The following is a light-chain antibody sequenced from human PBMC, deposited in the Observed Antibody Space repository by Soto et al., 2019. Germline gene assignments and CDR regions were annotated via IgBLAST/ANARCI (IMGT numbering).Light chain of an antibody. CDR1: QSVTNSY. CDR2: GAF. V-gene: IGKV3-20*01. Sequence: DIVLTQSPGTLSLSPGERATLSCRASQSVTNSYLAWYQQKPGQAPRLLIFGAFSRATGIPGRFSGRGSGTDFTLTISSVEPEDFAVYYCHQYATSWTFGQGTKV. CDR3: HQYATSWT. J-gene: IGKJ1*01.